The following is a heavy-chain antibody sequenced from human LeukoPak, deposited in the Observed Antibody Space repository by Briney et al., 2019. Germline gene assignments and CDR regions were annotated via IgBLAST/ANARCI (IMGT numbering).Heavy chain of an antibody. CDR2: ISGSGGST. D-gene: IGHD3-3*02. J-gene: IGHJ4*02. Sequence: GGSLRLSCAASGFTFSSYAMSWVRQAPGKGLEWVSAISGSGGSTYYADSVKGWFTISRDNSKNTLYLQMNSLRAEDTAVYYCAKDAFLLGGSNYFDYWGQGTLVTVSS. V-gene: IGHV3-23*01. CDR3: AKDAFLLGGSNYFDY. CDR1: GFTFSSYA.